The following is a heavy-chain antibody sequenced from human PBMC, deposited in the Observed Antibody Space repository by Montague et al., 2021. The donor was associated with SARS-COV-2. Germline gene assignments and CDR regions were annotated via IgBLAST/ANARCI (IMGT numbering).Heavy chain of an antibody. CDR1: GDSIRNSDYS. CDR3: ATRTRYPQNDFGF. V-gene: IGHV4-39*01. Sequence: SEALSLTCTVSGDSIRNSDYSWGWVRQPPGKGLEWIGNIYNGGTTSYNPSLKSRVTIFVDTSKNQFSLKLSSVTAADTAVYYCATRTRYPQNDFGFWGQGTLVTASS. CDR2: IYNGGTT. D-gene: IGHD2-15*01. J-gene: IGHJ4*02.